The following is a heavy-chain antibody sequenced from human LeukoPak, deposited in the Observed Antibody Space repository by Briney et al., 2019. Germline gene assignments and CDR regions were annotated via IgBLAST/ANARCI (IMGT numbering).Heavy chain of an antibody. CDR2: INHSGST. Sequence: TSETLSLTCAVYGRSFSGYYWSWIRQPPGKGLEWIGEINHSGSTNHNPSLKSRVTISVDTSKNQFSLKLSSVTAADTAVYYCARGWVRGVIVDFWGQGTLVTVSS. J-gene: IGHJ4*02. D-gene: IGHD3-10*01. CDR3: ARGWVRGVIVDF. V-gene: IGHV4-34*01. CDR1: GRSFSGYY.